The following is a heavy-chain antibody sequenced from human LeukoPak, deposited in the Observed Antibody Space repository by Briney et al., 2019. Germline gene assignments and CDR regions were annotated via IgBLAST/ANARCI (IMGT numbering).Heavy chain of an antibody. V-gene: IGHV3-48*01. CDR1: GFTVSSNY. Sequence: PGGSLRLSCAASGFTVSSNYMNWVRQAPGKGLEWVSYISGSSNIIYHANSVKGRFTISRDNAKNSLFLQMSGLRADDTAVYYCARDTNGDSDYWGQGTLVTVSS. CDR2: ISGSSNII. J-gene: IGHJ4*02. D-gene: IGHD4-17*01. CDR3: ARDTNGDSDY.